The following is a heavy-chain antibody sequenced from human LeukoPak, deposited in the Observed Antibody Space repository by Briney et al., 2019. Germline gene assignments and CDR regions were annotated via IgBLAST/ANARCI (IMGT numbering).Heavy chain of an antibody. J-gene: IGHJ4*02. D-gene: IGHD5-24*01. CDR3: ARGSSRDTLPFGI. Sequence: GGALRLSSAASRDTLSSSTMSWVRQAPGKGLEWVSAIGGSGGSTYYANSVKGKFTISRDKAKNTLNLEMNAVKAEDTAVYYCARGSSRDTLPFGIWGQGTLVTVSP. V-gene: IGHV3-23*01. CDR1: RDTLSSST. CDR2: IGGSGGST.